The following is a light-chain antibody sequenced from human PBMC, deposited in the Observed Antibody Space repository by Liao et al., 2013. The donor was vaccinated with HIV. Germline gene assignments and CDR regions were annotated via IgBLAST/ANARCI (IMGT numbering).Light chain of an antibody. CDR1: ALPKQY. CDR2: KDS. V-gene: IGLV3-25*03. Sequence: SYELTQPPSVSVSPGQTARITCSGDALPKQYAYWYQQKPGQAPVLVIFKDSERPSGIPERFSGFSSGTTVTLTISGVQAEDEADYYCQSTDNSGTYADVVFGGGTKLTRP. J-gene: IGLJ2*01. CDR3: QSTDNSGTYADVV.